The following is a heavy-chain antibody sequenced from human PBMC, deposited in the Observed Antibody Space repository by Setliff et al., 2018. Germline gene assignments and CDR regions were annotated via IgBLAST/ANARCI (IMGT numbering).Heavy chain of an antibody. J-gene: IGHJ4*02. V-gene: IGHV1-18*01. Sequence: ASVKVSCKASGYTFTSYGISWVRQAPGQGLEWMGWISAYNGNTNYAQKLQGRVTMTTDTSTSTAYMELRSLRSDDTAVYYCARAETSIAEAGTWDYFDYWGQGTLVTVSS. CDR3: ARAETSIAEAGTWDYFDY. CDR1: GYTFTSYG. D-gene: IGHD6-13*01. CDR2: ISAYNGNT.